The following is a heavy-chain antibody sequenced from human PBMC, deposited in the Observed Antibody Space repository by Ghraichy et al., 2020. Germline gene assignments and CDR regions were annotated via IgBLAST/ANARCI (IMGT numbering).Heavy chain of an antibody. Sequence: SVKVSCKASGFTFTSSAMQWVRQARGQRLEWIGWIVVGSGNTNYAQKFQERVTITRDMSTSTAYMELSSLRSEDTAVYYCAAMTPSTAAGYYYYGMDVWGQGTTVTVSS. V-gene: IGHV1-58*02. D-gene: IGHD2-2*01. J-gene: IGHJ6*02. CDR2: IVVGSGNT. CDR3: AAMTPSTAAGYYYYGMDV. CDR1: GFTFTSSA.